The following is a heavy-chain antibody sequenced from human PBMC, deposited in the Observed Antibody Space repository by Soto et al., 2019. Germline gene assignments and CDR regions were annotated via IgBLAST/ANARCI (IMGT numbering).Heavy chain of an antibody. J-gene: IGHJ2*01. CDR2: INPNGGST. CDR3: AREGGSGSPDWYFNV. V-gene: IGHV1-46*01. Sequence: ASVKVSCKASGYTFTNYYMHWVRQAPGQGLEWMGIINPNGGSTNYAQKFQGRVSMTRDTSTNTLYMELSSLRSEDTAVYYCAREGGSGSPDWYFNVWGRGTLVTVSS. D-gene: IGHD1-26*01. CDR1: GYTFTNYY.